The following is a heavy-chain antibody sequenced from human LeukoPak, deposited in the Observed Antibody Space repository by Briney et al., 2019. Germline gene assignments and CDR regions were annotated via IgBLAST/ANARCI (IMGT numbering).Heavy chain of an antibody. CDR2: ISGGGDYI. V-gene: IGHV3-11*06. CDR1: GFSFSDSY. Sequence: GGSLRLSCAASGFSFSDSYMTWIRQAPGKGLELLSYISGGGDYINYADSVKGRFTISRDNAKNSLYLQMNSLRAEDTAVYYCAREFVLRYFEGYMDVWGKGTMVTVSS. CDR3: AREFVLRYFEGYMDV. J-gene: IGHJ6*03. D-gene: IGHD3-9*01.